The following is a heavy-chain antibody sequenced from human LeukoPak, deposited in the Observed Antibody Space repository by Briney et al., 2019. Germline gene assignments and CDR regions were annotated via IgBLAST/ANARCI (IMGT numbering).Heavy chain of an antibody. J-gene: IGHJ6*02. D-gene: IGHD4-11*01. CDR1: GGTLSSYV. V-gene: IGHV1-69*04. Sequence: AVTDSCQASGGTLSSYVINWVRQATGQGLDGMGRIIPMFGIGNYVQKFQGRVTIPADKSTRTAYMERSSRKCEDTAVYTCPRVRAHYTNIYYCIDVCGQASTVTV. CDR3: PRVRAHYTNIYYCIDV. CDR2: IIPMFGIG.